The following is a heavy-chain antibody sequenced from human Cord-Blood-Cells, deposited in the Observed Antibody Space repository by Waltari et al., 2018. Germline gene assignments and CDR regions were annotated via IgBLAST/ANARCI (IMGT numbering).Heavy chain of an antibody. Sequence: EVQLVESGGGLVKPGGSLRLSCAASGFTFSSYSMNWVRQAPGKGLEWVASIGSGSSYIYYADSVKGRFTISRDNAKNSLYLQMNSLRAEDTAVYYCAREPDYGDYFDYWGQGTLVTVSS. CDR2: IGSGSSYI. V-gene: IGHV3-21*01. CDR3: AREPDYGDYFDY. D-gene: IGHD4-17*01. CDR1: GFTFSSYS. J-gene: IGHJ4*02.